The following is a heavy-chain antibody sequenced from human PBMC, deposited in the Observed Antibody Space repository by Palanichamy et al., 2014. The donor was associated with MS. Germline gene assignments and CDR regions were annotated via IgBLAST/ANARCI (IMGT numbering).Heavy chain of an antibody. CDR1: GFTFSSFG. CDR3: AKEAAPDHYYYGMDV. V-gene: IGHV3-30*18. CDR2: ISDYGSNK. J-gene: IGHJ6*02. D-gene: IGHD6-25*01. Sequence: QVQLVESGGGVVRPGRSLRLSCAASGFTFSSFGMHWVRQAPGKGLEWVAVISDYGSNKYYADSVKGRFTISRDNSKNTLYLQMNSLRAEDTAVYYCAKEAAPDHYYYGMDVWGQGTTVTVSS.